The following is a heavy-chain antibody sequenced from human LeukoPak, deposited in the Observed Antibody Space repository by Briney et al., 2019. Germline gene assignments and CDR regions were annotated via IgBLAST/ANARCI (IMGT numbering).Heavy chain of an antibody. V-gene: IGHV3-48*02. CDR2: ISSSSSTI. D-gene: IGHD1-26*01. Sequence: PGGSLTLSCAASGFTFSSYSMNWVRQAPGKGLEWVSYISSSSSTIYYADSVKGRFTISRDNAQNSLYLQMNSLRDEDTAVYYCATSGSYRFDYWGQGTLVTVSS. CDR1: GFTFSSYS. J-gene: IGHJ4*02. CDR3: ATSGSYRFDY.